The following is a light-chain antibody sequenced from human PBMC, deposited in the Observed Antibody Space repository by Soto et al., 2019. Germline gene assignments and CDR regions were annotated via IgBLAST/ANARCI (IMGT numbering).Light chain of an antibody. Sequence: QLTQSPSSLSASVGDRVTITCRASQGVSTYLAWYQQKPGKAPKLLIYAASTLQTGVPSRFSGSGSGTDFTLTISSLRPEDFATYYCQQLNSYPYTFGQGTKLEIK. J-gene: IGKJ2*01. CDR2: AAS. CDR3: QQLNSYPYT. V-gene: IGKV1-9*01. CDR1: QGVSTY.